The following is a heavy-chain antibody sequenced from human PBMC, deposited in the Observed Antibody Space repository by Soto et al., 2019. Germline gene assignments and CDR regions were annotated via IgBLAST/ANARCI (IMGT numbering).Heavy chain of an antibody. CDR1: GFIFSSHW. J-gene: IGHJ4*02. CDR2: IKQDGSEK. V-gene: IGHV3-7*05. Sequence: AGGSLRLSCAASGFIFSSHWMSWVRQDPGKGLEWVANIKQDGSEKYYVDSVKGRFTISRDNAKNSLYLQMNSLRAEDTAVYYCTSESWRGGYWGQGTLVTVSS. CDR3: TSESWRGGY. D-gene: IGHD3-10*01.